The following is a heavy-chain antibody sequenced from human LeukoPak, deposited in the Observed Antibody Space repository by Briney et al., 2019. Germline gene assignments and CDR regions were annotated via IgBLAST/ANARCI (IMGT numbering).Heavy chain of an antibody. V-gene: IGHV3-23*01. CDR3: AKDLGVVITYYFDY. D-gene: IGHD3-22*01. Sequence: GGSLRLSCVVSGFTFSSYAMSWVRQPAGKGLELVSAISGSGASTYYADSVKGRFTISRDNSKNTLYLQMNSLRGDDTAVYFCAKDLGVVITYYFDYWGRGTLVTVSS. CDR2: ISGSGAST. J-gene: IGHJ4*02. CDR1: GFTFSSYA.